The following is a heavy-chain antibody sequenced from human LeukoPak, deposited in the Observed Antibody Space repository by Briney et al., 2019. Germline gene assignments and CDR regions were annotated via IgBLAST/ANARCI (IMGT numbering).Heavy chain of an antibody. CDR3: AKSVIAEKGDDAFDI. Sequence: GGSLRLSCAAAGFTFSNYGMSWVRQAPGRGLEWVSGLSGSGTSTNYADSVKGRFIISRDSSKNTLYLQMNSLRVEDTAVYYCAKSVIAEKGDDAFDIWGQGTMVTVSS. CDR1: GFTFSNYG. J-gene: IGHJ3*02. V-gene: IGHV3-23*01. CDR2: LSGSGTST. D-gene: IGHD3-22*01.